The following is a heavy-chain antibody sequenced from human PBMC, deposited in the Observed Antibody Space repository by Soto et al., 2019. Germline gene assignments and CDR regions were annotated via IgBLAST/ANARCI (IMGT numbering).Heavy chain of an antibody. J-gene: IGHJ4*02. D-gene: IGHD2-15*01. V-gene: IGHV3-30-3*01. Sequence: QVQLVESGGGVVQPGRSLRLSCAASGFNFSSSAMHWVRQAPGKGLEWVAVISYDGSNKYSADSVKGRFTISRDNSKNTLYLQMNSLRAEDTAVYYCARDEGYCSGSRCFSLSDFWGQGTLVPVSS. CDR3: ARDEGYCSGSRCFSLSDF. CDR2: ISYDGSNK. CDR1: GFNFSSSA.